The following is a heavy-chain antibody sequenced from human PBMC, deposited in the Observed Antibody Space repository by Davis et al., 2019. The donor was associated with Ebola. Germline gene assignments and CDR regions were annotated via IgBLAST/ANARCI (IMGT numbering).Heavy chain of an antibody. CDR2: INPHNGNT. CDR3: ARAQFPTTSDH. V-gene: IGHV1-18*04. CDR1: GYTFTSYG. J-gene: IGHJ4*02. D-gene: IGHD1-1*01. Sequence: AASVKVSCKASGYTFTSYGITWVRQAPGQGLEWMGWINPHNGNTNYAQTVQGRVTMTTDTSTSTAYMEVGSLRSDATAVYYCARAQFPTTSDHWGQGTLVTVSS.